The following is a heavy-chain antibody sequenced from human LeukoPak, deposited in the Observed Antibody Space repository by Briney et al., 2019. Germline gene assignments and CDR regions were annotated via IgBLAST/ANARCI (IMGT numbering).Heavy chain of an antibody. CDR3: AREVESGWDYFDY. Sequence: ASVKVSCKASGYTFTSYAMHWVRQAPGQRLERMGWINAGNGNTKYSQKFQGRVTITRDTSASTAYMELSSLRSEDTAVYYCAREVESGWDYFDYWGQGTLVTVSS. V-gene: IGHV1-3*01. CDR2: INAGNGNT. CDR1: GYTFTSYA. J-gene: IGHJ4*02. D-gene: IGHD6-19*01.